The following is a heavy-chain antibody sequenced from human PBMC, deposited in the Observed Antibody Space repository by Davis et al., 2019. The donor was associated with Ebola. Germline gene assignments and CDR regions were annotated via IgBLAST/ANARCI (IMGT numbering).Heavy chain of an antibody. CDR1: GFTFSSYS. CDR2: ISVRPDNT. Sequence: PGGSLRLSCVASGFTFSSYSFNWVRQTPGKGLEWVSQISVRPDNTHYADSVKGRFTISKDYSKNTVYLQMNSLRVEETAGYYCVRSQGYFSWFDPWGQGTLVTVSS. V-gene: IGHV3-23*01. J-gene: IGHJ5*02. CDR3: VRSQGYFSWFDP. D-gene: IGHD3-22*01.